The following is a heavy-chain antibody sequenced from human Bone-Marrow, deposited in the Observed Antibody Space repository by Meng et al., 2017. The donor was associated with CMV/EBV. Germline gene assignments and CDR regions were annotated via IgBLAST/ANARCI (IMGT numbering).Heavy chain of an antibody. CDR3: TYCSSTSCYLY. D-gene: IGHD2-2*01. V-gene: IGHV3-23*01. Sequence: LSCAASGFTFSNYAMSWVRQAPGKGLEWVSAISGSGGSTYYADSVKGRFTISRDNPRNTLHLRMNSLRAEDTAVYYCTYCSSTSCYLYWGQGTLVTVSS. CDR2: ISGSGGST. J-gene: IGHJ4*02. CDR1: GFTFSNYA.